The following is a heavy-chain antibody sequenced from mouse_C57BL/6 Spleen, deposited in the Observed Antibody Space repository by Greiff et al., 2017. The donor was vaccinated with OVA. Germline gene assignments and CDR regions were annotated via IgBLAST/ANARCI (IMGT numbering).Heavy chain of an antibody. CDR3: ARDGYFPYWYFDV. J-gene: IGHJ1*03. Sequence: VQLQQSGPELVKPGASVKIPCKASGYTFTDYNMDWVKQSHGKSLEWIGDINPNNGGTIYNQKFKGQATLTVDKSSSTAYMELRSLTSEDTAVYYCARDGYFPYWYFDVWGTGTTVTVSS. V-gene: IGHV1-18*01. D-gene: IGHD2-3*01. CDR1: GYTFTDYN. CDR2: INPNNGGT.